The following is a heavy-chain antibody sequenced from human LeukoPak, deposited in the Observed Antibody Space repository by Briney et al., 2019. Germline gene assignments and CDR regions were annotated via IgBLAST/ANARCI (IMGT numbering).Heavy chain of an antibody. D-gene: IGHD6-19*01. CDR3: ARLDGSGWLVDY. V-gene: IGHV4-39*01. CDR1: GGSISSSNFY. J-gene: IGHJ4*02. Sequence: PSETLSLTCTVSGGSISSSNFYWGWIRQPPGKGLEWIGSVYYSGSTYYNPALKSRVTISVDTSTNQFSLKLRSVTAADTAVYYCARLDGSGWLVDYWGQGTLVTVSS. CDR2: VYYSGST.